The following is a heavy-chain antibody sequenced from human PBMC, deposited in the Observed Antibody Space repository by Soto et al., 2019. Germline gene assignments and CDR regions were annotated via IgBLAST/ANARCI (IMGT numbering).Heavy chain of an antibody. CDR3: ARLHPYYESSSGYYSLPIYP. CDR2: IYYSGST. Sequence: SENLSLTCTVSGGYISISSYYWGWIRQPPGKGLEWIGYIYYSGSTYHNPSLKSRVTISVDTSKNQFSLKLSSVAAADTSVYYGARLHPYYESSSGYYSLPIYPWGQGTLVTVSS. J-gene: IGHJ5*02. V-gene: IGHV4-39*01. D-gene: IGHD3-3*01. CDR1: GGYISISSYY.